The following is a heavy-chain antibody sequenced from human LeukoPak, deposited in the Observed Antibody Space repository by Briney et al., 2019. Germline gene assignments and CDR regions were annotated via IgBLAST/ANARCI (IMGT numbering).Heavy chain of an antibody. CDR1: GFTFSSYA. CDR3: ARGWDGDYFHAFDI. V-gene: IGHV3-23*01. Sequence: GGSLRLSCAASGFTFSSYAMSWVRQAPGKGLEWVSAISGSGASTYYADSVKGRFTISRDNSKNTLYLQMNSLRAEDTAVYYCARGWDGDYFHAFDIWGQGTMVTVSS. CDR2: ISGSGAST. J-gene: IGHJ3*02. D-gene: IGHD4-17*01.